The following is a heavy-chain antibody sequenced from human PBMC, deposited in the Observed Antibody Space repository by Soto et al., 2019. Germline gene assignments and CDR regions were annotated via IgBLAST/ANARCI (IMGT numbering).Heavy chain of an antibody. Sequence: GGSLRLSCAASGFTFSSYSMNWVRQAPGKGLEWVSSISSSSSYIYYADSVKGRFTISRDNAKNSLYLQMNSLRAEDTAVYYCARELLVGATRGSLDYWGQGTLVTVSS. V-gene: IGHV3-21*01. CDR3: ARELLVGATRGSLDY. J-gene: IGHJ4*02. CDR2: ISSSSSYI. CDR1: GFTFSSYS. D-gene: IGHD1-26*01.